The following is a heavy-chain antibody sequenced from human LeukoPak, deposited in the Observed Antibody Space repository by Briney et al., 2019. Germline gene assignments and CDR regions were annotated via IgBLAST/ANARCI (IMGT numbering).Heavy chain of an antibody. Sequence: SETLPLTCTVSGGSISSSSFYWGWIRQPPGKGLEWIGTIYHSGSPYYNPSLNSRVTISGDTSKNQFSLKLSSVTAADTAVYYCAKDYGDYSLAWGQGTLVTVSS. CDR2: IYHSGSP. D-gene: IGHD4-17*01. CDR3: AKDYGDYSLA. V-gene: IGHV4-39*02. J-gene: IGHJ5*02. CDR1: GGSISSSSFY.